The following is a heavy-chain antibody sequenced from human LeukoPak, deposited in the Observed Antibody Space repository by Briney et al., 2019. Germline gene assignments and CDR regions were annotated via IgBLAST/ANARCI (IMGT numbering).Heavy chain of an antibody. CDR1: GGSISSSSYY. J-gene: IGHJ4*02. V-gene: IGHV4-39*07. CDR2: IYYSGST. Sequence: PSETLSLTCTVSGGSISSSSYYWGWIRQPPGKGLEWIGSIYYSGSTYHNPSLKSRVTISVDTSKNQFSLKLSSVTAADTAVYYCARGHTAMVLIDYWGQGTLVTVSS. CDR3: ARGHTAMVLIDY. D-gene: IGHD5-18*01.